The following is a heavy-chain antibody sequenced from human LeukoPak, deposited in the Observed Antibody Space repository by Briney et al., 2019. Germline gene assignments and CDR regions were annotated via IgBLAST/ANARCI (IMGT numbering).Heavy chain of an antibody. CDR2: SSSYNGNT. Sequence: ASVKVSCKASGYTFTSYDISWVRQAPGQGLEWMGWSSSYNGNTNYAQKLQGRVTMTTDTSTSIAYMELRSLRSDDTAVYYCARDRSSSPFFGYWGQGTLVTVSS. J-gene: IGHJ4*02. CDR3: ARDRSSSPFFGY. V-gene: IGHV1-18*01. D-gene: IGHD6-13*01. CDR1: GYTFTSYD.